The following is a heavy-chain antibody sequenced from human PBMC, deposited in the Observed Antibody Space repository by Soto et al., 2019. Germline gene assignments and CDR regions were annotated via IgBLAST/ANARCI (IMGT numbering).Heavy chain of an antibody. D-gene: IGHD5-12*01. CDR1: GYTFTRYA. Sequence: ASVKVSCKASGYTFTRYAMHWVRQAPGQRLEWMGWINAGNGNTKYSQKFQGRVTITRDTSASTAYMELSSLRSEDTAVYYCAIPVGGYDWYYYYGMDVWGQGTTVTVSS. J-gene: IGHJ6*02. V-gene: IGHV1-3*01. CDR2: INAGNGNT. CDR3: AIPVGGYDWYYYYGMDV.